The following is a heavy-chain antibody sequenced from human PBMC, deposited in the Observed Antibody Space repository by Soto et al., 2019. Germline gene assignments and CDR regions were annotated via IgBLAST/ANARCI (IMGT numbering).Heavy chain of an antibody. D-gene: IGHD4-4*01. CDR2: LNPNGGST. CDR1: GYTFTHYY. J-gene: IGHJ4*02. V-gene: IGHV1-46*01. Sequence: QVQLVQSGAEVKKPGASVTVSCKASGYTFTHYYMHWVRQAPGQGLEWMGRLNPNGGSTDYAQKFQGRVTLTRDTSTSTVIMELSRLRSDDTAMYYWSRVNSESNNGVGLDYWGQGTLVTVSS. CDR3: SRVNSESNNGVGLDY.